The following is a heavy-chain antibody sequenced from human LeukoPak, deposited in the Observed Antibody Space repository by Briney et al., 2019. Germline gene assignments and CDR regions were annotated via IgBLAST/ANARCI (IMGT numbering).Heavy chain of an antibody. J-gene: IGHJ4*02. CDR1: GFTFSTFA. V-gene: IGHV3-11*01. Sequence: GGSLRLSCTASGFTFSTFAMGWIRQAPGKGLEWISYISYGGNSIYYADSVKGRFTISRDDAKNSLYLQMNSLRAEDTAVYYCAKDILAAGLFFDYWGQGTLVTVSS. CDR3: AKDILAAGLFFDY. D-gene: IGHD6-13*01. CDR2: ISYGGNSI.